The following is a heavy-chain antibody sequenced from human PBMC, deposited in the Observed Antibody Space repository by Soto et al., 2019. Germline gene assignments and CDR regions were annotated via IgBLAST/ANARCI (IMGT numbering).Heavy chain of an antibody. D-gene: IGHD6-13*01. CDR1: GYRFTIYF. CDR3: ARLWKGLAATGKFWFDY. Sequence: PGESLKSSGKGCGYRFTIYFISWVRQMTGKGLEWMGRIDPSDSYTNYSPSFQGHVTISADKSISTAYLQWSSLKASDTAMYYCARLWKGLAATGKFWFDYRGQGTLVTVSS. CDR2: IDPSDSYT. J-gene: IGHJ5*01. V-gene: IGHV5-10-1*01.